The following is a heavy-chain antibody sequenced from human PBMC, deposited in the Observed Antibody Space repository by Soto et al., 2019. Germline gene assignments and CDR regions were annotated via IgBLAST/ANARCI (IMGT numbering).Heavy chain of an antibody. CDR3: RAVTGFVDYDMDV. CDR2: IWNDGTNR. D-gene: IGHD4-4*01. Sequence: QVQLVESGGGVVQPGRSLRLSCAASGFTFSSYGMHWVRQAPGKGLEWVAVIWNDGTNRYYADSVKGRFTISRDNSKNTLDLQMNSLRDEDTAVYYCRAVTGFVDYDMDVWGRGTTVTVSS. CDR1: GFTFSSYG. J-gene: IGHJ6*02. V-gene: IGHV3-33*01.